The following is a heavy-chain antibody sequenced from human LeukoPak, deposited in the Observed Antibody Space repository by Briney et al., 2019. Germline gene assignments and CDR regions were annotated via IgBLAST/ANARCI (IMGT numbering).Heavy chain of an antibody. V-gene: IGHV3-23*01. Sequence: PGGSLRLSCAASGFTFSSYAMTWVRQAPGKGLEWVSGISVSGGSTYYADSVKGRFTISRDTSKITLYLQMNSLRAEDTAVYYCARDTYGDGFDYWGQGTLVTVSS. CDR3: ARDTYGDGFDY. CDR1: GFTFSSYA. CDR2: ISVSGGST. J-gene: IGHJ4*02. D-gene: IGHD4-17*01.